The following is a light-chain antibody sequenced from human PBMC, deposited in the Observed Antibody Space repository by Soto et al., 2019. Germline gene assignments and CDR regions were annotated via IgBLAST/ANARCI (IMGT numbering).Light chain of an antibody. CDR1: QSVSSSY. CDR3: QQYGSSPRT. V-gene: IGKV3-20*01. CDR2: GAS. Sequence: DIVLTQSPGTLSFSPGERATLSCRARQSVSSSYLAWYQQKPGQAPRILIHGASSRATGIPDRFSGSGYGTDVTLNISRLEPEEFAVYFCQQYGSSPRTFGQGTTVEIK. J-gene: IGKJ1*01.